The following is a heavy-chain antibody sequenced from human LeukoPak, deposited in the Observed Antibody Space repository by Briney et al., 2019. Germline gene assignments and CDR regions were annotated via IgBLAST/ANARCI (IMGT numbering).Heavy chain of an antibody. V-gene: IGHV1-18*04. CDR1: GYTFTDTG. J-gene: IGHJ4*02. CDR2: ISAYSGNT. Sequence: ASVKVPCKASGYTFTDTGISWVRQAPGQGLEWMGWISAYSGNTNYAQMFQGRVTMTTDTSTSTAYMELRRLRSDDTAVYYCARGIIIGTTAYKYWGQGTLVTVSS. CDR3: ARGIIIGTTAYKY. D-gene: IGHD1-20*01.